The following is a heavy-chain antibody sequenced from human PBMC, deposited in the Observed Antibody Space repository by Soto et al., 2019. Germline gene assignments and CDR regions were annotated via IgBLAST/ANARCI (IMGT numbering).Heavy chain of an antibody. D-gene: IGHD4-4*01. CDR2: IYESGST. Sequence: QLQLQESGSGLVKPSQTLSLTCAVSGGSINSGGYSWSWIRQPPGKGLEWIGYIYESGSTYYNPSRKSQVTIAVDRTKKQFSLKLSSVTAADTAVYYCARAPPSRRNDWFDPWGEGTLVTVSS. CDR1: GGSINSGGYS. V-gene: IGHV4-30-2*01. J-gene: IGHJ5*02. CDR3: ARAPPSRRNDWFDP.